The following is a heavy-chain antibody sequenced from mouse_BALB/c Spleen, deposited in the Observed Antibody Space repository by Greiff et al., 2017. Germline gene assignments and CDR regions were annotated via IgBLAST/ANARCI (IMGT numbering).Heavy chain of an antibody. V-gene: IGHV1-18*01. CDR3: ARAYGYLAY. J-gene: IGHJ3*01. D-gene: IGHD1-2*01. Sequence: VQLKQSGPELVKPGASVKIPCKASGYTFTDYNMDWVKQSHGKSLEWIGDINPNNGGTIYNQKFKGKATLTVDKSSSTAYMELRSLTSEDTAVYYCARAYGYLAYWGQGTLVTVSA. CDR1: GYTFTDYN. CDR2: INPNNGGT.